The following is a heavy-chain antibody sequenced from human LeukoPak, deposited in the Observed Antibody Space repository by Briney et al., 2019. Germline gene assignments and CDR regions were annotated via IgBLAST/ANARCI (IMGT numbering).Heavy chain of an antibody. V-gene: IGHV4-34*01. J-gene: IGHJ4*02. D-gene: IGHD5-18*01. Sequence: GSLRLSCAASGFTLRTYWMSWVRQAPGKGLEWIGEINHSGSTNYNPSLKSRVTISVDTSKNQFSLKLSSVTAADTAVYYCARQSGLGYSYGFFGPPKTRYFDYWGQGTLVTVSS. CDR1: GFTLRTYW. CDR3: ARQSGLGYSYGFFGPPKTRYFDY. CDR2: INHSGST.